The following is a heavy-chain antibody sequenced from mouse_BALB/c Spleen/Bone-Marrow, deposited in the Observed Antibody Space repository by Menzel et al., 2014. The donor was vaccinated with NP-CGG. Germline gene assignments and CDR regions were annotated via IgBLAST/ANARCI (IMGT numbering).Heavy chain of an antibody. Sequence: EVNVVESGGDLVKPGGSLKLSCAASGFTFSNYGMSWVRQIPDKRLEWVATISSGGTYTFYPDSVKGRFNISRDNTKNTLTLQMTSLKSEDTAMYYCARRRDYDYFDYWGQGTTLTVSS. V-gene: IGHV5-6*02. CDR3: ARRRDYDYFDY. CDR1: GFTFSNYG. J-gene: IGHJ2*01. D-gene: IGHD2-4*01. CDR2: ISSGGTYT.